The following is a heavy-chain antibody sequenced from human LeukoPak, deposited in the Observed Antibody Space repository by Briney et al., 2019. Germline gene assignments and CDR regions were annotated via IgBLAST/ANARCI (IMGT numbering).Heavy chain of an antibody. CDR3: AKKGYYDGSGYYMYYFDH. D-gene: IGHD3-22*01. J-gene: IGHJ4*02. CDR2: IYSGDSI. Sequence: GGSLRLSCAASGFTVSSNYMSWVRQAPGKGLEWVSVIYSGDSIYYADSVKGRFTISRDNSKNTLYQQMNSLRAEDTAVYYCAKKGYYDGSGYYMYYFDHWGQGTLVTVSS. V-gene: IGHV3-53*01. CDR1: GFTVSSNY.